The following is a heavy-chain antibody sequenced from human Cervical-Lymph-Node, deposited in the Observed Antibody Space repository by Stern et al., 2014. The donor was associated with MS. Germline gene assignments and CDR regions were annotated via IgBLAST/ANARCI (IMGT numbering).Heavy chain of an antibody. V-gene: IGHV3-30*18. Sequence: VQMVESGGGVVQPWRSLRLSCAASGFTFSAYGMHWVRQAPGQRLEWVAVISAYGTLIFYGDSVKGRFTISRDNSKNTLFLQMNSLRAEDTAVYYCAKGDNWRRLNPWGQGTLVTVSS. CDR2: ISAYGTLI. J-gene: IGHJ5*02. CDR1: GFTFSAYG. CDR3: AKGDNWRRLNP. D-gene: IGHD1-20*01.